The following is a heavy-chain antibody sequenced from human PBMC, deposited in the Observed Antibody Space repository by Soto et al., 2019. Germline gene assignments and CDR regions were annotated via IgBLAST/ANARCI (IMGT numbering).Heavy chain of an antibody. CDR1: GYTFTGYY. D-gene: IGHD2-2*01. V-gene: IGHV1-2*04. CDR2: INPNSGGT. J-gene: IGHJ4*02. Sequence: ASVKVSCKASGYTFTGYYMHWVRQAPGQGLEWMGWINPNSGGTNYAQKFQGWVTMTRDTSISTAYMERSRLRSDDTAVYYCARSRDLSAASPFDYWGQGTLVTVSS. CDR3: ARSRDLSAASPFDY.